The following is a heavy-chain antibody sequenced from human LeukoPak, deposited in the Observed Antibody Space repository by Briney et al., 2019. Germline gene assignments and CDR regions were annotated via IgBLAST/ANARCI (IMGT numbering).Heavy chain of an antibody. J-gene: IGHJ5*02. CDR2: ISPTGGST. V-gene: IGHV1-46*01. CDR3: ARDNLVRDEAWWFNP. CDR1: GYTFTSNY. D-gene: IGHD4/OR15-4a*01. Sequence: ASVKVSCKAFGYTFTSNYMHWVRQAPGQGPEWMGVISPTGGSTTYAQKFQDRLTLTRDMSTSTDYLELSSLRSEDTAVYYCARDNLVRDEAWWFNPWGQGTLVTVSS.